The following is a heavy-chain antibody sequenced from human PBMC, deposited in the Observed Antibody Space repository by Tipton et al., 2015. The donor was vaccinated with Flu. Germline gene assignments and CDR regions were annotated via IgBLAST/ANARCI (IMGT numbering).Heavy chain of an antibody. J-gene: IGHJ4*02. CDR3: ARTPPRGGFDY. V-gene: IGHV4-61*05. CDR2: IYYSGNT. CDR1: GGSISTINYY. Sequence: TLSLTCTVSGGSISTINYYWGWIRQPPGKRLEWIGYIYYSGNTKYNPSLKSRVTISVDTSKNQFSLKLSSVTAADTAVYYCARTPPRGGFDYWGQGTLVTVSS.